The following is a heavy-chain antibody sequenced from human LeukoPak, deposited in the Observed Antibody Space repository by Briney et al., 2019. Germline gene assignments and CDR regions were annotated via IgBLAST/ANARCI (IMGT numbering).Heavy chain of an antibody. V-gene: IGHV1-18*01. CDR1: GYTFTSYG. CDR3: AIAPNYYDSSGYKIDY. D-gene: IGHD3-22*01. J-gene: IGHJ4*02. Sequence: ASVKVSCKASGYTFTSYGISWVRQAPGQGPEWMGWISAYNGNTNYAQKLQGRVTMTTDTSTSTAYMELRSLRSDDTAVYYCAIAPNYYDSSGYKIDYWGQGTLVTVSS. CDR2: ISAYNGNT.